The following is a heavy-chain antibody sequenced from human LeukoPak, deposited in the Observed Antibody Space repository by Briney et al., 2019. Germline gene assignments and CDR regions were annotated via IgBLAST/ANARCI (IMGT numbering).Heavy chain of an antibody. J-gene: IGHJ6*03. Sequence: GGSLRLSCAASGFTFSSYSMNWVRQAPGKGLEWVSSISSSSSYIYYAGSVKGRFTISRDNAKNSLYLQMNSLRAEDTAVYYCASTAGYCSSTSCYTYYYYYMDVWGKGTTVTVSS. V-gene: IGHV3-21*01. CDR1: GFTFSSYS. CDR3: ASTAGYCSSTSCYTYYYYYMDV. D-gene: IGHD2-2*02. CDR2: ISSSSSYI.